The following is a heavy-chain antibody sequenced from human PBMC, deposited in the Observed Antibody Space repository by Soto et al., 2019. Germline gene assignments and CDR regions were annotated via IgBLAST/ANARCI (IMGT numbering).Heavy chain of an antibody. D-gene: IGHD2-15*01. CDR2: IIPIFGPA. J-gene: IGHJ5*02. Sequence: QVQLVQSGAEVKKPGSSVKVSCKASGGTFSSYAISWVRQAPGQGLEWMGGIIPIFGPANYAQKFQGRVTMTADESTSTAYMELSSLRSEDTAVYYCARDRRDCSGGSCYSEPSLYNWFDPWGQGTLVTVSS. V-gene: IGHV1-69*01. CDR3: ARDRRDCSGGSCYSEPSLYNWFDP. CDR1: GGTFSSYA.